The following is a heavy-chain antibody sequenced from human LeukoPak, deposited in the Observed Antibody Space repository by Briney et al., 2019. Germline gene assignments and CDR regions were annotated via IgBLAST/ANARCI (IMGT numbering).Heavy chain of an antibody. D-gene: IGHD6-13*01. J-gene: IGHJ4*02. CDR3: AKDPAAAGIVSRPWEDFDY. CDR2: ISGSGGGT. V-gene: IGHV3-23*01. CDR1: GFTFNSYA. Sequence: GGSLRLSCAASGFTFNSYAMSWVRQAPEKGLEWVATISGSGGGTYYADSVKGRFTSSRDDSKNTLYLQMNILRAEDTAVYYCAKDPAAAGIVSRPWEDFDYWGQGTLVTVSS.